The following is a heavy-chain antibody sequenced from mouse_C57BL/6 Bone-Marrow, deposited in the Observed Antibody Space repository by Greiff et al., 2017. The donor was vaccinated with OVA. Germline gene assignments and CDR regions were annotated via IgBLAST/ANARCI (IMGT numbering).Heavy chain of an antibody. CDR2: ISYSGST. V-gene: IGHV3-1*01. J-gene: IGHJ1*03. D-gene: IGHD1-1*01. Sequence: EVQGVESGPGMVKPSQSLSLTCTVTGYSITSGYDWHWIRHFPGNKLEWMGYISYSGSTNYNPSLKSRISITHDTSKNHFFLKVNSVTTEDTATYYCARGGDYYGSDWYYDVWGTGTTVTVSS. CDR1: GYSITSGYD. CDR3: ARGGDYYGSDWYYDV.